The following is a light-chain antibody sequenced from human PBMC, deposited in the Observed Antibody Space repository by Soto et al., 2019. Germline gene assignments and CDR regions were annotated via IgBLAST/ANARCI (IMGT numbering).Light chain of an antibody. CDR3: QQYKT. Sequence: DIQMTQSPSPLSASVGDRVTITCRASQSISSWLAWYQQKPGKAPKHLIYKASSLESGVPSRFSGSGSGTEFTLTISSLQPDDFATYYCQQYKTFGQGTKLEIK. CDR2: KAS. J-gene: IGKJ2*01. CDR1: QSISSW. V-gene: IGKV1-5*03.